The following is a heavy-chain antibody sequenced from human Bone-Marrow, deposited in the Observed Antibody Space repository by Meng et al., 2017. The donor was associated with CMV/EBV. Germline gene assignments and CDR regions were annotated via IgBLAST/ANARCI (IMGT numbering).Heavy chain of an antibody. CDR2: IYHSGST. CDR1: GYSISSGYY. D-gene: IGHD2-15*01. Sequence: GSLRLSCTVSGYSISSGYYWGWIRQPPGKGLEWIGSIYHSGSTYYHPSLKSRVTIAVDTSKNQFSLELSSVTAADTAVYYCARESRGGNHYFDSWGQGTLVTVSS. V-gene: IGHV4-38-2*02. CDR3: ARESRGGNHYFDS. J-gene: IGHJ4*02.